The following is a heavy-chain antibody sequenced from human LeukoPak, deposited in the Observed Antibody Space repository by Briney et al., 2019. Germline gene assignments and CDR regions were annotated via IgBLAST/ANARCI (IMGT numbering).Heavy chain of an antibody. CDR1: RFNLSAYT. Sequence: TGGSLRLSCAASRFNLSAYTMNWVRQAPGKGLEWVSVIYSDGSTYYADSVKGRFTISRDNSKNTLYLQMDSLRAEDTAVYYCARRYNWNYVDYWGQGTLVTVSS. D-gene: IGHD1-20*01. J-gene: IGHJ4*02. V-gene: IGHV3-66*04. CDR3: ARRYNWNYVDY. CDR2: IYSDGST.